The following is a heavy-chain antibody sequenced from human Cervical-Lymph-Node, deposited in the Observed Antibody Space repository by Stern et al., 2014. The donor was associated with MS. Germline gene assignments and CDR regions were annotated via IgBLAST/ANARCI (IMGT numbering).Heavy chain of an antibody. Sequence: VQLVQSGAEVKKPGSSVKVSCKTSGGTINNYALNWVRQAPGQGLEWMGRIIPIFRTPNYAQRFQGRVTITADELTNTVYMELSSLRPEDTAVYFCARGSTSLDFYFYYYGMDVWGQGTTVTVSS. J-gene: IGHJ6*02. CDR1: GGTINNYA. D-gene: IGHD3/OR15-3a*01. CDR2: IIPIFRTP. CDR3: ARGSTSLDFYFYYYGMDV. V-gene: IGHV1-69*18.